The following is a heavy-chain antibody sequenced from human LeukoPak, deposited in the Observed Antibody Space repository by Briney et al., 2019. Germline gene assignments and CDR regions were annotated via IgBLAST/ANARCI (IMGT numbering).Heavy chain of an antibody. CDR1: GYSFTSYW. Sequence: GESLKISCKGSGYSFTSYWIGWVRQMPGKGLEWMGIIYPGDSDTRYSPSFQGQVTISADKSISTAYLQWSSLEASDTAMYYCASLYYYGSGSYYHAFDIWGQGTMVTVSS. CDR3: ASLYYYGSGSYYHAFDI. D-gene: IGHD3-10*01. J-gene: IGHJ3*02. CDR2: IYPGDSDT. V-gene: IGHV5-51*01.